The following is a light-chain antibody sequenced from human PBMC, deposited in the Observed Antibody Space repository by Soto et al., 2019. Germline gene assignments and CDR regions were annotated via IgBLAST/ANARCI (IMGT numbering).Light chain of an antibody. J-gene: IGKJ4*01. CDR3: MQRVEFPLT. V-gene: IGKV2-40*01. CDR2: TVS. CDR1: QSLLDSDDGNTY. Sequence: DIVMTQTPLSLPVTPGEPASISCMSSQSLLDSDDGNTYLDWYLQKPGQSPQLLIYTVSSRASGVPDRFSGSGSGTDFTLKISRVEAEDVGVYYCMQRVEFPLTFGGGTKVDIK.